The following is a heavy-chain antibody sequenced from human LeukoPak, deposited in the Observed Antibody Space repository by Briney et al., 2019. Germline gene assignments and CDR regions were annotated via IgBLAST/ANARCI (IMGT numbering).Heavy chain of an antibody. V-gene: IGHV1-8*01. Sequence: ASVTVSCKASGYTFTSYDINWVRQATGQGLEWMGWMNPISGNTGYAQKFQGRVTMTRNTSISTAYMELSSLRSEDTAVYYCARAGSGSYLFDYWGQGTLVTVSS. CDR1: GYTFTSYD. D-gene: IGHD3-10*01. CDR3: ARAGSGSYLFDY. CDR2: MNPISGNT. J-gene: IGHJ4*02.